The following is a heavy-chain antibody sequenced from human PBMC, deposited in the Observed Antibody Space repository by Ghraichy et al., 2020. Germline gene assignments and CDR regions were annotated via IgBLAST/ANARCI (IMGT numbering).Heavy chain of an antibody. CDR1: GYTFTSYG. CDR2: ISAYNGHT. J-gene: IGHJ4*02. D-gene: IGHD2-2*01. Sequence: ASVKVSCKASGYTFTSYGISWVRQAPGQGLEWMAWISAYNGHTSYSQKFQGRVTVTTDTSTNTTYMELSSLRSDDTAVYYCARDRRSTDCYFDCWGQGTLVTVSS. V-gene: IGHV1-18*04. CDR3: ARDRRSTDCYFDC.